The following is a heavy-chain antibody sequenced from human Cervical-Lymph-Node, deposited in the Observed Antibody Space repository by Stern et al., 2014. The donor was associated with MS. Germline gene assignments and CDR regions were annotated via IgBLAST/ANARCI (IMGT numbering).Heavy chain of an antibody. V-gene: IGHV1-69*01. CDR1: GGTFSSYA. CDR3: ARLNAPSIWFGEPADYYYYYVMDV. Sequence: QMQLVQSGAEVKKPGASVKVSCKASGGTFSSYAISWVRQAPGQGLEWMGGIIPIFGKAKYAQKCQGRVTITADDSTSTAYMELSSLRSEDTAVYYCARLNAPSIWFGEPADYYYYYVMDVWGQGTTVTVSS. J-gene: IGHJ6*02. D-gene: IGHD3-10*01. CDR2: IIPIFGKA.